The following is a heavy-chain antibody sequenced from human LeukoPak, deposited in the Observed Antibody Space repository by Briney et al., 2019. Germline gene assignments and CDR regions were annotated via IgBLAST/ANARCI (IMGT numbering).Heavy chain of an antibody. J-gene: IGHJ4*02. V-gene: IGHV3-7*01. CDR3: ARDSGSFFVDF. Sequence: GGSLRLSCAASGFSFRTYWMTWVRQAPGKGLEWVANIKPDGSQKSRVYSVKDRFTISRDNAKNSLYLQMNSLRAEDTAVYYCARDSGSFFVDFWGQGTLVTVSS. D-gene: IGHD1-26*01. CDR2: IKPDGSQK. CDR1: GFSFRTYW.